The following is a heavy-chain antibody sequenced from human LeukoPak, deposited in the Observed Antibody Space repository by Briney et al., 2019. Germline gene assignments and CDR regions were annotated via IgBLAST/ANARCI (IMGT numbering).Heavy chain of an antibody. Sequence: GRSLRLSCAASGFTFMSYAMDWVRQTPGKGLEWVAVVWADASNEYYGDSVKGRFTISRDNAKNSLYLQMNSLRAEDTAVYYCARGGVGLVIIPGWEYDYYGMDVWGQGTTVTVSS. CDR2: VWADASNE. J-gene: IGHJ6*02. CDR3: ARGGVGLVIIPGWEYDYYGMDV. V-gene: IGHV3-33*01. D-gene: IGHD3/OR15-3a*01. CDR1: GFTFMSYA.